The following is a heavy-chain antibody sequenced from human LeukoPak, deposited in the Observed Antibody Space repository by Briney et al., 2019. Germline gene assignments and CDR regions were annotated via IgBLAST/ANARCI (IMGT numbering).Heavy chain of an antibody. CDR1: GGSITSSNW. V-gene: IGHV4-4*02. Sequence: SGTLSLTCAVSGGSITSSNWWTWVRQPPGKGLEWIGEIYHIGSTNYSPSLKSRLTILVDKSKNQFSLRLSSVTAADMAVYYCASIAVTGTYVDYWGQGTLVTVSS. CDR3: ASIAVTGTYVDY. D-gene: IGHD6-19*01. CDR2: IYHIGST. J-gene: IGHJ4*02.